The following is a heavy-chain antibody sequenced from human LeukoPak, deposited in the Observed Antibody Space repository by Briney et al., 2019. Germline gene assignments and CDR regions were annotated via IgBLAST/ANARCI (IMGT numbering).Heavy chain of an antibody. CDR3: ARDYASDY. D-gene: IGHD3-10*01. CDR1: GFTFSSYE. J-gene: IGHJ4*02. CDR2: ISRSGDTI. V-gene: IGHV3-48*03. Sequence: GGSLRLPCAASGFTFSSYEMNWVRQAPGKGLEWVSYISRSGDTIYFADSVKGRFTISRDNAKNSLYLQMSSLRAEDTAVYYCARDYASDYWGQGTLVTVSS.